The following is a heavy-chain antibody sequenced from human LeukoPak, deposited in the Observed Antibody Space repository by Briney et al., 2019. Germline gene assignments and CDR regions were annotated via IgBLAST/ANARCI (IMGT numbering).Heavy chain of an antibody. CDR2: TNPNSGGT. V-gene: IGHV1-2*02. CDR1: RYTFTGNY. Sequence: GASVKVSCKASRYTFTGNYKHWVRHAPAPGLGRKGWTNPNSGGTNYAQTYQGRVTMTSDTSITTDNMELRRLRSDDTAVYYCARDARRIAAAGTPSWFDPWGQGTLVTVSS. CDR3: ARDARRIAAAGTPSWFDP. D-gene: IGHD6-13*01. J-gene: IGHJ5*02.